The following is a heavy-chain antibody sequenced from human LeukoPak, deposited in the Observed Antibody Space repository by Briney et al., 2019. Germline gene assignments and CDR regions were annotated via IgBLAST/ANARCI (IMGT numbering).Heavy chain of an antibody. Sequence: TTSETLSLTCTVSGGSISSSSYYWGWIRQPPGKGLEWIGYIYYSGSTNYNPSLKSRVTISVDTSKNQFSLKLSSVTAADTAVYYCARASPVTDSIASGEIDYWGQGTLVTVSS. CDR1: GGSISSSSYY. V-gene: IGHV4-61*05. J-gene: IGHJ4*02. CDR3: ARASPVTDSIASGEIDY. D-gene: IGHD5-18*01. CDR2: IYYSGST.